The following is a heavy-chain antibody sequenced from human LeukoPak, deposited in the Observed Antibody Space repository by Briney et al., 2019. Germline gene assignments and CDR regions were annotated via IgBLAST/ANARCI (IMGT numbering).Heavy chain of an antibody. Sequence: GGSLRLSCAASGFTFSTYWMSCVRQAPGKGLECVASIKQDGSDKYYVDSVKGRFTISRDNAKNSLYLQMNSLRAEDTAVYYCARDSDDRSWNGLFDYWGQGTLVTVSS. CDR3: ARDSDDRSWNGLFDY. CDR2: IKQDGSDK. D-gene: IGHD6-13*01. CDR1: GFTFSTYW. V-gene: IGHV3-7*01. J-gene: IGHJ4*02.